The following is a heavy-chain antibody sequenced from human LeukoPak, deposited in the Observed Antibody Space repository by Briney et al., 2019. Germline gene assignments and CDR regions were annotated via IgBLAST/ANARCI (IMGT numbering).Heavy chain of an antibody. J-gene: IGHJ5*02. CDR3: ARGGSGSYLYSTFDP. D-gene: IGHD3-10*01. Sequence: APVMVSCKASGYTFTTSGINWVRQAPGQGLEWMGWIGGSNINTNYAQNFQGRVTMTTDTSTNTAYMELRSLRSDDTAVYFCARGGSGSYLYSTFDPWGQGTLVTVSS. CDR1: GYTFTTSG. CDR2: IGGSNINT. V-gene: IGHV1-18*04.